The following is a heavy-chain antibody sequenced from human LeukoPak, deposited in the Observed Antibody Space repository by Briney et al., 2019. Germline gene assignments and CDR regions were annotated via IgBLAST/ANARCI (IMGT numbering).Heavy chain of an antibody. CDR2: MSYSGTT. Sequence: SETLSLTCAVSGGSFRSSSYYWGWIRQPPGKGLEWIVTMSYSGTTHYNPSLKSRITISVDTSKNEFSMKLRSVTAADTAVYYCASHLEDSRSPDQEDYDHWGQGALVTVSS. J-gene: IGHJ4*02. CDR3: ASHLEDSRSPDQEDYDH. V-gene: IGHV4-39*01. CDR1: GGSFRSSSYY. D-gene: IGHD6-6*01.